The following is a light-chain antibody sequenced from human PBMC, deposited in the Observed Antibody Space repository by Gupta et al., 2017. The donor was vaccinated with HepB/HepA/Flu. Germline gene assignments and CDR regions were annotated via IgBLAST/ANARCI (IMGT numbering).Light chain of an antibody. CDR3: AAWFQSLRAWV. CDR2: RNN. J-gene: IGLJ3*02. CDR1: SANIGGNY. V-gene: IGLV1-47*01. Sequence: HSLLTPPSSSSGTPRQRATISCSGSSANIGGNYVYWFQHPPGTAPNLLVFRNNQRPSGVPDRFSGSNSGTSASLAISGLRSEDEADYYCAAWFQSLRAWVFGGGTKLTVL.